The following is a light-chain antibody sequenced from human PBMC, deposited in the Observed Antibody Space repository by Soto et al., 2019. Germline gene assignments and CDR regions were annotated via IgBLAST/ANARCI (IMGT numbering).Light chain of an antibody. V-gene: IGKV3-20*01. CDR2: AAY. J-gene: IGKJ3*01. CDR1: QTISYTS. Sequence: IVLTQSPGTLSLSPGEGATLSCRASQTISYTSLAWYQHTPGRAPRLLIYAAYSRAAGIPDRFSGSGSGTDFTLSICRLEPDDFAVYYCQHYDSSLFTFGPGTKVDIK. CDR3: QHYDSSLFT.